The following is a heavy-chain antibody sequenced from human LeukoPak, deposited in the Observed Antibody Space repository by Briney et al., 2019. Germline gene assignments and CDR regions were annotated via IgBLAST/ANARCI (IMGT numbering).Heavy chain of an antibody. J-gene: IGHJ3*02. D-gene: IGHD3-22*01. V-gene: IGHV3-30*04. Sequence: GGSPRLSCAASGFTFSSYAMHWVRQAPGKGLEWVAVISYDGSNKYYADSVKGRFTISRDNSKNTLYLQMNSLRPEDTAVYYCAKKWSGDYDSSGINDAFDIWGQGTMVTVSS. CDR2: ISYDGSNK. CDR1: GFTFSSYA. CDR3: AKKWSGDYDSSGINDAFDI.